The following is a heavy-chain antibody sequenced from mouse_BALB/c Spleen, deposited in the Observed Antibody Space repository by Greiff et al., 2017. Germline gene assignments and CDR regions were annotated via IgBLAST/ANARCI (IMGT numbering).Heavy chain of an antibody. Sequence: EVQLVESGGGLVQPGGSLKLSCAASGFTFSSYGMSWVRQTPDKRLELVATINSNGGSTYYPDSVKGRFTISRDNAKNTLYLQMSSLKSEDTAMYYCARERTVVEGYAMDYWGQGTSVTVSA. J-gene: IGHJ4*01. CDR2: INSNGGST. D-gene: IGHD1-1*01. CDR3: ARERTVVEGYAMDY. V-gene: IGHV5-6-3*01. CDR1: GFTFSSYG.